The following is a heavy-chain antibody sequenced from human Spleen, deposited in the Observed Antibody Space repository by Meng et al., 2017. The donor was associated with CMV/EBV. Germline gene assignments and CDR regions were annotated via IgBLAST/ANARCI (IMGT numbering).Heavy chain of an antibody. CDR3: ARLSGRGFSDY. J-gene: IGHJ4*02. CDR1: GGSISSSSYY. Sequence: CTVSGGSISSSSYYWGWSRQPPGKGLEWIGSIYYSGSTYYNPSLKSRVTISVDTSKNQFSLKLSSVTAADTAVYYCARLSGRGFSDYWGQGTLVTVSS. V-gene: IGHV4-39*01. D-gene: IGHD3-10*01. CDR2: IYYSGST.